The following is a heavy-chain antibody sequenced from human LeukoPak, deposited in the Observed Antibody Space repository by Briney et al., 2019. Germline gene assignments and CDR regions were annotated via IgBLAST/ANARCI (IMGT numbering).Heavy chain of an antibody. J-gene: IGHJ4*02. CDR1: GFTFSSYG. CDR2: IWYDGSNK. V-gene: IGHV3-33*06. CDR3: AKVEEQLAFDY. Sequence: PGRSLRLSCAASGFTFSSYGMRWVRQAPGKGREWVAVIWYDGSNKYYADSVKGRFTISRDNSKNTLYLQMNSLRAEDTAVYYCAKVEEQLAFDYWGQGTLVTVSS. D-gene: IGHD6-6*01.